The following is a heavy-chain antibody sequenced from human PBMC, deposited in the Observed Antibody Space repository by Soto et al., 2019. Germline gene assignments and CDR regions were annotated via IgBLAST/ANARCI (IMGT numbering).Heavy chain of an antibody. CDR2: IYYSGST. Sequence: QVQLQESGPGLVKPSETLSLTCTVSGGSISSYYWSWIRQPPGKGLEWIGYIYYSGSTNYNPSLKSRVTISVDTSKNQFSLKLSSVTAADTAVYYCARSVRAEYNSSWWGAEYFQHWGQGTLVTVSS. V-gene: IGHV4-59*01. D-gene: IGHD6-13*01. CDR3: ARSVRAEYNSSWWGAEYFQH. CDR1: GGSISSYY. J-gene: IGHJ1*01.